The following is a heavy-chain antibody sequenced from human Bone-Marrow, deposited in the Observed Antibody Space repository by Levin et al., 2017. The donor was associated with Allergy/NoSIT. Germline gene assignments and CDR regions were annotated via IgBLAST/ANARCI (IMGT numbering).Heavy chain of an antibody. Sequence: SGPTLVKPTQTLTLTCSFSGFSLTTSGVGVGWIRQPPGKALQWLAFIYGDDTKFYSPSLRSRLAITKDTSKNQVVLSLTNVDPVDTATYSCAYSTGDGYFDLWGRGTLVSFSS. V-gene: IGHV2-5*02. D-gene: IGHD2-8*02. CDR3: AYSTGDGYFDL. CDR2: IYGDDTK. CDR1: GFSLTTSGVG. J-gene: IGHJ2*01.